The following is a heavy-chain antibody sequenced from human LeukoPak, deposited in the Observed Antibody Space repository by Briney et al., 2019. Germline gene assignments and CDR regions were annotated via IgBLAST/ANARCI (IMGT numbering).Heavy chain of an antibody. Sequence: PSETLSLTCAVSGGSISSSNWWSWVRQPPGKGLEWIGEIYHSGSTNYNPSLKSRVTISVDKSKNQFSLKLSSVTAADTAVYYCARDPRPVYYYDSSGYYRPIYYYYMDVWGKGTTVTVSS. J-gene: IGHJ6*03. CDR3: ARDPRPVYYYDSSGYYRPIYYYYMDV. V-gene: IGHV4-4*02. CDR2: IYHSGST. CDR1: GGSISSSNW. D-gene: IGHD3-22*01.